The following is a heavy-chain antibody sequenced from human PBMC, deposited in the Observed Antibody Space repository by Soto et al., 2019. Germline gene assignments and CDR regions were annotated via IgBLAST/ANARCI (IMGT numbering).Heavy chain of an antibody. D-gene: IGHD3-3*01. CDR2: IYYSGST. V-gene: IGHV4-39*01. CDR3: ARHGIFGVVTDLPDDY. CDR1: GGSISSSSYY. Sequence: QLQLQESGPGLVKPSETLSLTCTVSGGSISSSSYYWGWIRQPPGKGLEWIGSIYYSGSTYYNPSLKSRVTISVDTSKNQFSLKLSSVTAADTAVYYCARHGIFGVVTDLPDDYWGQGTLVTVSS. J-gene: IGHJ4*02.